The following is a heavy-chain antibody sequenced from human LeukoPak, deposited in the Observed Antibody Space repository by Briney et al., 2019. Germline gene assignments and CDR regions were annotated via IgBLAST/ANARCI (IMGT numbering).Heavy chain of an antibody. CDR2: IYYSGST. J-gene: IGHJ6*04. CDR1: GGSISSSSYY. V-gene: IGHV4-39*01. CDR3: ARPGIAAANLDV. Sequence: SETLSLTCTVSGGSISSSSYYWGWIRQPPGKGLEWIGSIYYSGSTYYNPSLKSRVTISVDTSKNQFSLKLSSVTAADTAVYYCARPGIAAANLDVWGKGTTVTVSS. D-gene: IGHD6-13*01.